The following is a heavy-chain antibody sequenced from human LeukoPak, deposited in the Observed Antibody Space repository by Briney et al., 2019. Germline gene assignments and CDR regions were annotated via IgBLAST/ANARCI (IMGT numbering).Heavy chain of an antibody. CDR3: ARVGCSGGSCFDY. CDR1: GFTFSSYS. V-gene: IGHV3-21*01. CDR2: ISSSSSYI. Sequence: GSLRLSCAASGFTFSSYSMNWVRQAPGKGLEWVSSISSSSSYIYYADSVKGRFTISRDNAKNSLYLQMNSLRAEDTAVYYCARVGCSGGSCFDYWGQGTLVTVSS. J-gene: IGHJ4*02. D-gene: IGHD2-15*01.